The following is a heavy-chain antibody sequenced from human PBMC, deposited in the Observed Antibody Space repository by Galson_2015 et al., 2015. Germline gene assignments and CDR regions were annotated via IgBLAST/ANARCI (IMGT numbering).Heavy chain of an antibody. Sequence: SLRLSCAASGFTFSSNAMHWVRQAPGKGLEWVAVISYDGSNKYYTDSVKGRFTISRDNSKNTLYLQMNGLRAEDTAVYYCARDSGYCSSSSCSGAFDIWGQGTMVTVSS. CDR1: GFTFSSNA. V-gene: IGHV3-30*10. D-gene: IGHD2-2*01. J-gene: IGHJ3*02. CDR3: ARDSGYCSSSSCSGAFDI. CDR2: ISYDGSNK.